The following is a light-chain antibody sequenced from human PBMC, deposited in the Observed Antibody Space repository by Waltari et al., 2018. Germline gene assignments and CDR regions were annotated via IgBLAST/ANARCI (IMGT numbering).Light chain of an antibody. CDR2: VFH. CDR3: QSYDNRLSAVV. Sequence: QSVLTQPPSVSGAPGQRVTISCTGSSSNIGAGYDVHWYQHLPGTAPKLLIFVFHDRPSRVPDRFSGSKSGTSASLAIAGLQAEDEADYYGQSYDNRLSAVVFGGGTKLTVL. V-gene: IGLV1-40*01. CDR1: SSNIGAGYD. J-gene: IGLJ2*01.